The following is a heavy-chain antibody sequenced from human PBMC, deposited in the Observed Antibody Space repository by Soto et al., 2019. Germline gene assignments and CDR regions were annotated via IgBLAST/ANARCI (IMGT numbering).Heavy chain of an antibody. V-gene: IGHV1-3*01. Sequence: ASVKVSCKASGYTFTSYAMHWVRQAPGQRLEWKGWINAGNGNTKYSQKFQGRVTITRDTSASTAYMELSSLRSEDTAVYYCASGGSVLRYFDWLSYFDYWGQGTLGTVSS. J-gene: IGHJ4*02. D-gene: IGHD3-9*01. CDR3: ASGGSVLRYFDWLSYFDY. CDR1: GYTFTSYA. CDR2: INAGNGNT.